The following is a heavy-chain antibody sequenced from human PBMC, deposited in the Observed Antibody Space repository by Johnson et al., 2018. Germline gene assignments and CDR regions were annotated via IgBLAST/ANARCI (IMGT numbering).Heavy chain of an antibody. CDR1: GFAFSYVW. J-gene: IGHJ6*02. Sequence: EVQLVESGGGLVKPGGSLRLSCAASGFAFSYVWMTWVRQAPGKGLEWVGRLKSKSDGETTDYAAPVKGRFTISRDDSKSTAYLQMNSLKSEDTAFYYCTQGLWFGELLSLDVWGQGTTVTVSS. V-gene: IGHV3-15*01. CDR3: TQGLWFGELLSLDV. CDR2: LKSKSDGETT. D-gene: IGHD3-10*01.